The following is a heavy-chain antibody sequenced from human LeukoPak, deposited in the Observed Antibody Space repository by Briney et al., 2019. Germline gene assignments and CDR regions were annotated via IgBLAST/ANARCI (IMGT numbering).Heavy chain of an antibody. CDR1: GFTFSSYA. CDR3: AKDPLYGDLLDAFDI. V-gene: IGHV3-23*01. D-gene: IGHD4-17*01. Sequence: GGSLRLSCAASGFTFSSYAMSWVRQAPGKGLEWVSAISGSGGSTYYADSVKGRFTISRDNSKNTPYLQMNSLRAEDTAVYYCAKDPLYGDLLDAFDIWGQGTMVTVSS. J-gene: IGHJ3*02. CDR2: ISGSGGST.